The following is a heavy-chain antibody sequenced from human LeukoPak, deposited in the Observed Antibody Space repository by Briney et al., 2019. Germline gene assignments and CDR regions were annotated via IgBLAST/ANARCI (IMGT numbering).Heavy chain of an antibody. CDR2: IYPSNSDT. CDR1: GYSFTSYW. D-gene: IGHD6-6*01. V-gene: IGHV5-51*01. J-gene: IGHJ4*02. CDR3: ARWPTGSSSSYFDY. Sequence: GESLKISCKGSGYSFTSYWIGWVRQMPGKGLEWMATIYPSNSDTRYSPSFQGQVTISADKSISTAYLQWSSLKASDSAMYYCARWPTGSSSSYFDYWGQGTLVTVSS.